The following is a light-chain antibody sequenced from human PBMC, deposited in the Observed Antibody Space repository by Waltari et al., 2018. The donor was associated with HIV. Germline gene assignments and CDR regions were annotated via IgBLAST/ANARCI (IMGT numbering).Light chain of an antibody. CDR1: QSISSY. V-gene: IGKV1-39*01. Sequence: RVTITCRASQSISSYLNWYQQKPGKAPKLLIYAASSLQSGVPSRFSGSGSGTDFTLTISSLQPEDFASYYCQQSYSTPPVTFGQGTKVEIK. CDR3: QQSYSTPPVT. CDR2: AAS. J-gene: IGKJ1*01.